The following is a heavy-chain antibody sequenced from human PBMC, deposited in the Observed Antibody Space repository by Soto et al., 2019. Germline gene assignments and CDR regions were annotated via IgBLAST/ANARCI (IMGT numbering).Heavy chain of an antibody. D-gene: IGHD2-15*01. CDR3: ARQGVALGHYYYYMDV. CDR2: IYYSGST. J-gene: IGHJ6*03. CDR1: GGSMSSSSYY. V-gene: IGHV4-39*01. Sequence: QLQLQESGPGLVKPSETLSITCTVSGGSMSSSSYYWGWIRQPPGKGLEWIGSIYYSGSTYYNPSLKSRVTISVDTSKNQFSLKLSSVTAADTAVYYCARQGVALGHYYYYMDVWGKGTTVTVS.